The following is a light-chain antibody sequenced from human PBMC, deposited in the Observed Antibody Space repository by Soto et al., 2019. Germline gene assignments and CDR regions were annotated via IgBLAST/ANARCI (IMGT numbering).Light chain of an antibody. CDR2: DAS. V-gene: IGKV1-33*01. Sequence: DVHMSQSPPPLSGSVGDRVTITCQASQDIKNYLNWYQQKSGKAPKLLIYDASDLETGVPSRFSGSGSGTDFTFTINSLQPEDIATYYCQQYDNLPLTFGGGTKVDIK. CDR3: QQYDNLPLT. J-gene: IGKJ4*01. CDR1: QDIKNY.